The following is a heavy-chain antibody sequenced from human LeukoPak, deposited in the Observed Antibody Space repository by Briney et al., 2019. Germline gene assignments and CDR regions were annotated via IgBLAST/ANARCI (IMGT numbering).Heavy chain of an antibody. V-gene: IGHV3-49*04. CDR1: GFTFGDYA. CDR3: TRVEIAAAGTNYYYYMDV. D-gene: IGHD6-13*01. CDR2: IRSKAYGGTT. Sequence: GGSLRLSCTASGFTFGDYAMSWVRQAPGKGLEWVGSIRSKAYGGTTEYAASVKGRFTISRDDSKSIAYLQMNSLKTEDTAVYYCTRVEIAAAGTNYYYYMDVWGKGTTVTVSS. J-gene: IGHJ6*03.